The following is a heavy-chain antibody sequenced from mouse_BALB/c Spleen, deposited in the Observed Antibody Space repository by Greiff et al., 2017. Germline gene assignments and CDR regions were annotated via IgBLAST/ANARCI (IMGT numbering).Heavy chain of an antibody. J-gene: IGHJ4*01. CDR3: ARRKRVYYAMDY. Sequence: QVTLKVSGPGILQPSQTLSLTCSFSGFSLSTFGMGVSWIRQPSGKGLEWLAHIYWDDDKHYNPSLKSRLTISKDTSNNQVFLKITTVDTADTATYYCARRKRVYYAMDYWGQGTSVTVSS. CDR2: IYWDDDK. CDR1: GFSLSTFGMG. V-gene: IGHV8-13*01.